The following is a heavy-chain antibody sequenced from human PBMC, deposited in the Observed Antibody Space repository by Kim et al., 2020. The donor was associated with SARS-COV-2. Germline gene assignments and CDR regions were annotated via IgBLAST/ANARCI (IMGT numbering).Heavy chain of an antibody. Sequence: STYYNPSLKSRVTISVDTSKNQFSLKLGSVTAADTAVYYCASATNWNFDYWGQGTLVTVSS. CDR3: ASATNWNFDY. V-gene: IGHV4-39*01. D-gene: IGHD1-20*01. J-gene: IGHJ4*02. CDR2: ST.